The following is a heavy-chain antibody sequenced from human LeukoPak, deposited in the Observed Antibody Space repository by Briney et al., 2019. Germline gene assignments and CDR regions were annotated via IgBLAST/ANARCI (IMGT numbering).Heavy chain of an antibody. Sequence: GASVKVSCKASGGTFSSYAISWVRQAPGQGLEWMGGTIPIFGTANYAQKFQGRVTITADESTSTAYMELSSLRSEDTAVYYCASAAFTAMVFFDYWGQGTLVTVSS. J-gene: IGHJ4*02. CDR1: GGTFSSYA. V-gene: IGHV1-69*13. CDR3: ASAAFTAMVFFDY. D-gene: IGHD5-18*01. CDR2: TIPIFGTA.